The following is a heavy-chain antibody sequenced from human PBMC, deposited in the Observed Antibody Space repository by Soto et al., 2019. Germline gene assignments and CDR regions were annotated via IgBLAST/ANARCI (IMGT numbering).Heavy chain of an antibody. CDR1: GYSYTSYW. J-gene: IGHJ6*02. CDR2: IYPGDSDT. V-gene: IGHV5-51*01. D-gene: IGHD4-17*01. Sequence: GESLKISCKGSGYSYTSYWIGWVRQIPGKGLEWMGIIYPGDSDTRYSPSSQGQVTISADKSISTAYLQWSSLKASDTAMYYCARFLDYGDYVIGYYYYGMDVWGQGTTVTVSS. CDR3: ARFLDYGDYVIGYYYYGMDV.